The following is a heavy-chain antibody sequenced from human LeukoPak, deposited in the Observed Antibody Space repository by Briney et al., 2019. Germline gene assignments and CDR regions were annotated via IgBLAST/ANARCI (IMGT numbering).Heavy chain of an antibody. CDR2: IYYSGST. D-gene: IGHD3-3*01. CDR3: ARDLSFFDY. J-gene: IGHJ4*02. V-gene: IGHV4-59*12. CDR1: GGSISSYY. Sequence: PSETLSLTCTVSGGSISSYYWSWIRQPPGKGLEWIGYIYYSGSTNYNPSLKSRVTMSVDTSKNQFSLKLSSVTAADTAVYYCARDLSFFDYWGQGTLVTVSS.